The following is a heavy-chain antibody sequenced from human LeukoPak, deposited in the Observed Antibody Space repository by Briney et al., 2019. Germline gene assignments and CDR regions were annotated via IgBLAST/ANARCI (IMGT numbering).Heavy chain of an antibody. CDR3: AKDPHFLVGAHITGAFDI. Sequence: LSGGSLRLSCAASGFTFSSYAMSWVRQAPGKGLEWVSAISGSGGSTYYADSVKGRFTISRDNSKNTLYLQMNSLRAEDTAVYYCAKDPHFLVGAHITGAFDIWGQGTMVTVSS. CDR1: GFTFSSYA. CDR2: ISGSGGST. D-gene: IGHD1-26*01. J-gene: IGHJ3*02. V-gene: IGHV3-23*01.